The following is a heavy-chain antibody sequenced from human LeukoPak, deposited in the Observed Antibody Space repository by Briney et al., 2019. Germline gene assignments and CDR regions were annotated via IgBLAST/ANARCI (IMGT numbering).Heavy chain of an antibody. CDR3: ARHGGSLGYFDN. D-gene: IGHD1-26*01. V-gene: IGHV4-59*08. J-gene: IGHJ4*02. Sequence: SETLSLTCTVSSGSISTYYWSWIRQPPGKGLEWIGYVYQSGTTSYNPSLERRVTISTDTSKNQFSLRVTSVTAADTAVYYCARHGGSLGYFDNWGQGTLVTVSS. CDR1: SGSISTYY. CDR2: VYQSGTT.